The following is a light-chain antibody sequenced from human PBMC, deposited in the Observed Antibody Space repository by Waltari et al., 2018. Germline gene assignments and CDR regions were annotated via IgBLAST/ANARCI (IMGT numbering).Light chain of an antibody. CDR1: QGTSSY. Sequence: DIQLTQSPSFLSASVGDRVTITCRASQGTSSYLAWYQQKLGKAPKLLFYPASTLQSGVPSRCSGSGSMSEFTLTISSLQPEDFATYYCQHLNSYPVTFGQGTKLEIK. CDR2: PAS. CDR3: QHLNSYPVT. J-gene: IGKJ2*01. V-gene: IGKV1-9*01.